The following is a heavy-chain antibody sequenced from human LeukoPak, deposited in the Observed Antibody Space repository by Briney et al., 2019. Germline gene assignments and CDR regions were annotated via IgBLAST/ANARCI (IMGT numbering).Heavy chain of an antibody. CDR1: GFTFSIYG. J-gene: IGHJ6*03. CDR2: ISSSSSTI. V-gene: IGHV3-48*01. CDR3: ARDGVPAASPYYYYYYYMDV. Sequence: GGSLRLSCAASGFTFSIYGMNWVRQAPGKGLEWVSYISSSSSTIYYADSVKGRFTISRDNAKNSLYLQMNSLRAEDTAVYYCARDGVPAASPYYYYYYYMDVWGKGTTVTVSS. D-gene: IGHD2-2*01.